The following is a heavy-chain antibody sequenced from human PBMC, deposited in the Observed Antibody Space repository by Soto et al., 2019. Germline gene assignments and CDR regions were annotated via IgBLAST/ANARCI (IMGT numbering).Heavy chain of an antibody. CDR1: GYPFPSFE. J-gene: IGHJ4*02. CDR3: ARASNHYQALFKN. CDR2: ISNAGSGNT. Sequence: ASVKVSCKTSGYPFPSFEVHWIRQAPGQRPEWMGGISNAGSGNTKYSQKFQDRLTITGDKRATTVYMALSSLTSEDTATYYCARASNHYQALFKNWGPGTKVTVYS. V-gene: IGHV1-3*01. D-gene: IGHD2-2*01.